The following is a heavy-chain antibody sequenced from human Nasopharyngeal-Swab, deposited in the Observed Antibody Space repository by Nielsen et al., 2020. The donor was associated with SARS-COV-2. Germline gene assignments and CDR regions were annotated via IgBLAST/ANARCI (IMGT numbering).Heavy chain of an antibody. CDR1: GGSISSYY. J-gene: IGHJ4*02. Sequence: LRLSCTVSGGSISSYYWSWIRQPPGKGLEWIGYIYYSGSTNYNPSLKSRVTISVDTSKNQFSLKLSSVTAADTAVYYCARASDYGGNYEPFDYWGQGTLVTVSS. CDR3: ARASDYGGNYEPFDY. V-gene: IGHV4-59*01. CDR2: IYYSGST. D-gene: IGHD4-23*01.